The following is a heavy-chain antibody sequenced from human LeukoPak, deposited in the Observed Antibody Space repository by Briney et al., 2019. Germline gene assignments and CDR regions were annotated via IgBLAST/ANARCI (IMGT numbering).Heavy chain of an antibody. D-gene: IGHD3-10*01. J-gene: IGHJ5*02. CDR2: INPSGGST. CDR3: ARDRGRLLWFGEPDFDP. CDR1: GYTFTNYY. Sequence: GASVKVSCKASGYTFTNYYLHWVRQAPGQGLEWMGVINPSGGSTSYAQKFQGRVTMTRDTSTSTVYMELSRLRSDDTAVYYCARDRGRLLWFGEPDFDPRGQGTLVTVSS. V-gene: IGHV1-46*01.